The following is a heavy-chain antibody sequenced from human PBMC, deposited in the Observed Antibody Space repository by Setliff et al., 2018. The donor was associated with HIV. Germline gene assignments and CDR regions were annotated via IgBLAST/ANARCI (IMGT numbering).Heavy chain of an antibody. CDR1: GGTFSSYA. D-gene: IGHD1-26*01. J-gene: IGHJ6*03. V-gene: IGHV1-69*05. CDR2: IIPIFGTA. CDR3: ATDREKWEGYYKYYYMDV. Sequence: SVKVSCKASGGTFSSYAISWVRQAPGQGLEWMGGIIPIFGTANYAQVRDRVSMTRDTSIRTVYMELSRLRSDDTALYYCATDREKWEGYYKYYYMDVWGKGTKVTVSS.